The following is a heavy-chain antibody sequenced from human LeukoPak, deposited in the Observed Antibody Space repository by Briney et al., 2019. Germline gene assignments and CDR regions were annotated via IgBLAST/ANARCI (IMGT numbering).Heavy chain of an antibody. CDR2: ISAYKGNT. Sequence: GASVNVSCKASGYTFSSYGITWVRQAPGQGLEWMGWISAYKGNTKYAQKLQGRVIMTTDTSTSTAYMEMRRLRSDTTAVYFCARDLTRDGYTWFDPWGQGTLVTVSS. CDR3: ARDLTRDGYTWFDP. CDR1: GYTFSSYG. J-gene: IGHJ5*02. D-gene: IGHD5-24*01. V-gene: IGHV1-18*01.